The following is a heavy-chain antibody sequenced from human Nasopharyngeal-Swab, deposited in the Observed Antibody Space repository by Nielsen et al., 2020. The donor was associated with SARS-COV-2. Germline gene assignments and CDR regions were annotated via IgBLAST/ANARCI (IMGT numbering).Heavy chain of an antibody. CDR1: GFNFHTYA. Sequence: GESLKISGVASGFNFHTYALHWVRQAPGKGLEWVAIISYDGSNQFYADSVKGRFTVSRDNSKNTLYLQMSSLTREDTAIYYCARGKDGVYYYYGMDVWGQGTTVTVSS. CDR3: ARGKDGVYYYYGMDV. J-gene: IGHJ6*02. V-gene: IGHV3-30*04. D-gene: IGHD4-17*01. CDR2: ISYDGSNQ.